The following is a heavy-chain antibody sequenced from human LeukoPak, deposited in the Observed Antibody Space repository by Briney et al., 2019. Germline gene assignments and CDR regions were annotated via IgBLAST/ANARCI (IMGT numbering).Heavy chain of an antibody. Sequence: PGGSLRPSCVVSGFTFSDFHMSWLRQAPGKGLEWISYITNSGSDIEYADSVKGRFTISWDNAKKSLYLEMNTLRAEDTAIYYCACPYRSRFDYWGQGTLVTVSS. CDR3: ACPYRSRFDY. V-gene: IGHV3-11*01. CDR2: ITNSGSDI. CDR1: GFTFSDFH. D-gene: IGHD6-13*01. J-gene: IGHJ4*02.